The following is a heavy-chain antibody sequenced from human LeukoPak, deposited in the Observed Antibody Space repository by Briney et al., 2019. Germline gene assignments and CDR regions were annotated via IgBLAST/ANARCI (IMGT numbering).Heavy chain of an antibody. J-gene: IGHJ3*02. CDR1: GHTFTGYY. Sequence: ASVKVSCKASGHTFTGYYMHWVRQAPGQGLEWMGWINPNSGGTNYAQKFQGWVTMTRDTSISTAYMELSRLRSDDTAVYYCARDLGGARDAFDIWGQGTMVTVSS. CDR2: INPNSGGT. CDR3: ARDLGGARDAFDI. V-gene: IGHV1-2*04. D-gene: IGHD2-21*01.